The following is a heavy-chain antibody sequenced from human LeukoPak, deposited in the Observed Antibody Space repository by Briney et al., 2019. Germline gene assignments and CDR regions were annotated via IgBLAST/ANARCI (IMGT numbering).Heavy chain of an antibody. Sequence: SETLSLTCTVSGGSISSSSYYWGWIRQPPGKGLEWIGRIYTSGSTNYNPSLKSRVTMSVDTSKNQFSLKLSSVTAEDTAVYYCARTTSFIWEAVFDYWGQGTLVTVSS. CDR3: ARTTSFIWEAVFDY. V-gene: IGHV4-39*07. D-gene: IGHD3-16*01. CDR1: GGSISSSSYY. CDR2: IYTSGST. J-gene: IGHJ4*02.